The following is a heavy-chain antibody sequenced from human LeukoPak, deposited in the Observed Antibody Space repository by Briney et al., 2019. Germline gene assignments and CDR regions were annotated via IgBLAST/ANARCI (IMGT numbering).Heavy chain of an antibody. CDR2: ISTSSSTI. J-gene: IGHJ2*01. V-gene: IGHV3-48*02. CDR1: GFTFSSYS. Sequence: GGSLSLSCAASGFTFSSYSMNWVRQAPGKGLEWVSYISTSSSTIYYADSVKGRFTISRDNAKNSLYLQMNSLRDEDTAVYYCARDGGYGDYVYWYFDLWGRGTLLTVSS. D-gene: IGHD4-17*01. CDR3: ARDGGYGDYVYWYFDL.